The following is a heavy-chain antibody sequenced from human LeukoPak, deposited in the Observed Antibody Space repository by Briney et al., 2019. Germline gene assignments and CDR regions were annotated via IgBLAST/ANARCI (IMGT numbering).Heavy chain of an antibody. CDR3: ALGGSYYNFDY. Sequence: GGSLRLSCAASGFTFSDYYMSWIRQAPGKGLEWVSYISSSSSYTNYADSVKGRFTISRDNAKNSLYLQMNSLRAEDTAVYYCALGGSYYNFDYWGQGTLVTVSS. D-gene: IGHD1-26*01. CDR1: GFTFSDYY. J-gene: IGHJ4*02. CDR2: ISSSSSYT. V-gene: IGHV3-11*06.